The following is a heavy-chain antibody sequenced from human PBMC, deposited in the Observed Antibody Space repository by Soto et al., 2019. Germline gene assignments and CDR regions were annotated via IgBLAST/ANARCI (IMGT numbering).Heavy chain of an antibody. V-gene: IGHV3-30*18. CDR2: ISYDGSNK. CDR1: GFTFSSYG. J-gene: IGHJ6*02. CDR3: AKDTPKHVLLWFGESDYYYGMDV. Sequence: GGSLRLSCAASGFTFSSYGMHWVRQAPGKGLEWVAVISYDGSNKYYADSVKGRFTISRDNSKNTLYLQMNSLRAEDTAVYYCAKDTPKHVLLWFGESDYYYGMDVWGQGTTVTVSS. D-gene: IGHD3-10*01.